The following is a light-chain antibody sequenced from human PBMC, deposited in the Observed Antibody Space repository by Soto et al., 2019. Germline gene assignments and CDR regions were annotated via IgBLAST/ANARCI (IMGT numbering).Light chain of an antibody. CDR1: QTISTW. Sequence: DIQMTQSPSTLSASVGDRVTITCRASQTISTWLAWYQQKPGRAPKLLIYNASSLXSXVPSRFSGRGSGTEFTLTISSLQPDDFATYYCQQYNSYSFGQGTKVDIK. CDR3: QQYNSYS. CDR2: NAS. J-gene: IGKJ1*01. V-gene: IGKV1-5*03.